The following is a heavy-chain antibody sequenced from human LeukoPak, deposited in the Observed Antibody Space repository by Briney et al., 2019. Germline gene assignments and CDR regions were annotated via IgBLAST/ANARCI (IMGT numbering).Heavy chain of an antibody. Sequence: PGGSLRLSCAASGITFSDYYMSWIRQAPGKGLEWVSHISSSSSTIYYADSVKGRFTISRDNAKNSLYLQMNSLRAEDTAVYYCARGGPTVTGTTSYWGQGTLVTVSS. CDR2: ISSSSSTI. CDR3: ARGGPTVTGTTSY. V-gene: IGHV3-11*04. J-gene: IGHJ4*02. D-gene: IGHD1-7*01. CDR1: GITFSDYY.